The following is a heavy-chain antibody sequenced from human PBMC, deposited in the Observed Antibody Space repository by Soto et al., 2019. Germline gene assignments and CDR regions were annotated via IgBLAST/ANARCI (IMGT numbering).Heavy chain of an antibody. CDR3: AREGTSGSHVGY. Sequence: QVQLVQSGAEVKKPGSSVKVSCKASGGTFSSYAISWVRQAPGQGLEWMGGIIPIFGTANYAQKFQGRVTITADESTSTAYMELSSLRSEDIAVYSCAREGTSGSHVGYWGQGTLVTVSS. V-gene: IGHV1-69*01. D-gene: IGHD3-22*01. J-gene: IGHJ4*02. CDR2: IIPIFGTA. CDR1: GGTFSSYA.